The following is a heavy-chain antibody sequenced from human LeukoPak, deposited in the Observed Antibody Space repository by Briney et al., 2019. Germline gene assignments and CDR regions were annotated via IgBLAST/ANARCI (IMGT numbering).Heavy chain of an antibody. Sequence: GRSLRLSCAASGFTFSSYGMHWVRQAPGKGLEWVALISYDGSNKYYADSVKGRFTIARDNSQNTLYVHLSSLRPEDTAVYFCARTHREYGSGCPDYWGQGTLVTVSS. D-gene: IGHD6-19*01. V-gene: IGHV3-30*03. CDR3: ARTHREYGSGCPDY. CDR1: GFTFSSYG. CDR2: ISYDGSNK. J-gene: IGHJ4*02.